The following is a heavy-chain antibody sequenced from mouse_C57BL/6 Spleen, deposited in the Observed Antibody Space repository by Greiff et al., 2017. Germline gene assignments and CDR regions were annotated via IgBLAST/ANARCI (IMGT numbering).Heavy chain of an antibody. CDR1: GFTFSSYT. V-gene: IGHV5-9*01. Sequence: DVKLVESGGGLVKPGGSLKLSCAASGFTFSSYTMSWVRQTPEKRLAWVATISGGGGNTYYPDSGKGRFTISRYNAKNPLYLQMSRLSSADAALYYCARRNWYLDVRGTGTTVTVSS. CDR2: ISGGGGNT. J-gene: IGHJ1*03. CDR3: ARRNWYLDV.